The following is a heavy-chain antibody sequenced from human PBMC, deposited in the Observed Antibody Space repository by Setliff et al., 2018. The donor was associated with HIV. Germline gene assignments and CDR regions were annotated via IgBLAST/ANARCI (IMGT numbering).Heavy chain of an antibody. Sequence: ASVKVSCKAAGGTFSGHAINWVRQAPGQGVEWMGEIIPLFGTAHYAQRFQGRATITADHSTSTAYMELSRLKSADTAVYYCARAPAHEHATGWYSSSNRFDPWGQGTLVTVSS. V-gene: IGHV1-69*13. CDR2: IIPLFGTA. CDR3: ARAPAHEHATGWYSSSNRFDP. J-gene: IGHJ5*02. CDR1: GGTFSGHA. D-gene: IGHD1-26*01.